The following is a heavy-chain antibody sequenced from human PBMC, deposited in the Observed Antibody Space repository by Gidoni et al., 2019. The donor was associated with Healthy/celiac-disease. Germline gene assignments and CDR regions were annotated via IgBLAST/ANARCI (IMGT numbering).Heavy chain of an antibody. Sequence: EVQLLESGGGLVQPGGSLRLSCAASGFTFSSYAMGWVRQAPGKGLEWVSAISGSGGSTYYADAVKGRFTISRDNSKNTLYLQMNSLGAEDTAVYYCAKGGTMVRGVDYWGQGTLVTVSS. D-gene: IGHD3-10*01. CDR2: ISGSGGST. CDR3: AKGGTMVRGVDY. CDR1: GFTFSSYA. J-gene: IGHJ4*02. V-gene: IGHV3-23*01.